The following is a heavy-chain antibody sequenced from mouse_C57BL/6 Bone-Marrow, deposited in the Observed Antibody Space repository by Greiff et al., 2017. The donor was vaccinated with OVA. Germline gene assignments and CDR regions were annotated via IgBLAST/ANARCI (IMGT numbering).Heavy chain of an antibody. Sequence: QVQLQQSGPGLVQPSQSLSITCTVSGFSLTSYGVHWVRQSPGKGLEWLGVIWSGGSTDYNAAFISRLSISKDNSKSQVFFKMNSLQADDTAIYYCARKGVWFWYFDVWGTGTTVTVSS. J-gene: IGHJ1*03. D-gene: IGHD2-10*02. CDR1: GFSLTSYG. CDR2: IWSGGST. V-gene: IGHV2-2*01. CDR3: ARKGVWFWYFDV.